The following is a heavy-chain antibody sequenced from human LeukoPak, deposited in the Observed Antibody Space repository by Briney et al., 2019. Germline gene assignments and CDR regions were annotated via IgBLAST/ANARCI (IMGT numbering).Heavy chain of an antibody. V-gene: IGHV3-30-3*01. CDR2: ISYDGSNK. Sequence: PGGSLRLSCAASGFTFSSYAMHWVRQAPGKGLEWVAVISYDGSNKYYADSVKSRFTISRDNSKNTLYLQMNSLRAEDTAVYYCARAGVVVVTAIPTDAFDIWGQGTMDTVSS. CDR3: ARAGVVVVTAIPTDAFDI. J-gene: IGHJ3*02. D-gene: IGHD2-21*02. CDR1: GFTFSSYA.